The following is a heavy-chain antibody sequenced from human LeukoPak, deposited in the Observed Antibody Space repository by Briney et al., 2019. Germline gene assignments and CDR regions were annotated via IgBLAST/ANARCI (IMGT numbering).Heavy chain of an antibody. CDR3: ARGSIGGSYGIYYYYGMDV. J-gene: IGHJ6*02. Sequence: SQTLSLTCAVSGGSISSGGYSWSWIRQPAGKGLEWIGRIYTSGRTNYNPSLKSRVAMSVDTSKNQFSLKLSSVTAADTAVYYCARGSIGGSYGIYYYYGMDVWGQGTTVTVSS. CDR1: GGSISSGGYS. V-gene: IGHV4-61*02. D-gene: IGHD1-26*01. CDR2: IYTSGRT.